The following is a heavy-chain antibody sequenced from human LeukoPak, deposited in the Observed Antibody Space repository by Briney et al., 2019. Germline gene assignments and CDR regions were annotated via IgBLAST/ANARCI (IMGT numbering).Heavy chain of an antibody. J-gene: IGHJ4*02. CDR3: TKGLTPDY. D-gene: IGHD7-27*01. CDR2: ISSNDDIT. V-gene: IGHV3-23*01. Sequence: GSLRLSCAASGFTFSNYAMSWVRQAPGKRLEWVSGISSNDDITYYADSVKGRFTISRDHFKNIVYLQMNSLRAEDTAIYHCTKGLTPDYWGQGTLVTVSS. CDR1: GFTFSNYA.